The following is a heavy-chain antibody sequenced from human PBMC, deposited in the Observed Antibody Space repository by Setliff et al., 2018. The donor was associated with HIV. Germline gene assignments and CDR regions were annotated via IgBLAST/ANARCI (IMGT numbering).Heavy chain of an antibody. D-gene: IGHD5-18*01. CDR3: ARRQQLWLLYAFDI. J-gene: IGHJ3*02. Sequence: KPSETLSLTCAVCGESFSGHHYNWIRQPPGKGLEWIGKINQSGNINYNPSLKSRVPISVDTFWGPVTAADTAVYYCARRQQLWLLYAFDIWGQGTMVTVSS. CDR2: INQSGNI. V-gene: IGHV4-34*01. CDR1: GESFSGHH.